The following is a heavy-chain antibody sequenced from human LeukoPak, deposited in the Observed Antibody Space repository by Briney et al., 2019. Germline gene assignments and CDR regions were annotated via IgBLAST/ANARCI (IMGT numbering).Heavy chain of an antibody. CDR1: GFTVSSNS. J-gene: IGHJ4*02. V-gene: IGHV3-53*01. CDR2: IYSDNT. CDR3: ARRAGAYSHPYDY. Sequence: PGGSLRLSCTVSGFTVSSNSMSWVRQAPGKGLEGVSFIYSDNTHYSDSVKGRFTISRDNSKNTLYLQMNSLSAEDTAVYYCARRAGAYSHPYDYWGQGTLVTVSS. D-gene: IGHD4/OR15-4a*01.